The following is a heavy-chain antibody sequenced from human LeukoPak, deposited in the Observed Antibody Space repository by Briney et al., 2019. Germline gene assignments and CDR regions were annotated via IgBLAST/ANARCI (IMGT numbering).Heavy chain of an antibody. D-gene: IGHD6-13*01. CDR2: ISGSGGST. J-gene: IGHJ5*02. CDR3: AKDWNRGIAAAGTEGNWFDP. CDR1: GFTFSSYA. Sequence: PGGSLRLSCAASGFTFSSYAMSWVRQAPGKGLEWVSAISGSGGSTYYADSVKGRFTISRDNSKNTLYLQMNSLRAEDTAVYYCAKDWNRGIAAAGTEGNWFDPWGQGTLVTVSS. V-gene: IGHV3-23*01.